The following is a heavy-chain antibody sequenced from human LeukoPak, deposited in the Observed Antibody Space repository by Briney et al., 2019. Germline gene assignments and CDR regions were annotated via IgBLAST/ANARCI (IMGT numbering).Heavy chain of an antibody. V-gene: IGHV4-59*01. J-gene: IGHJ4*02. CDR2: IYYTGST. Sequence: PSETLSLTCPVSGGSISNYYWSWIRQPPGKGLEWIAYIYYTGSTNYNPSLKGRVTISVDTSKNQFSLKLSSVTAADTAVYRCARGYSSGRIDSWGQGTLVTVSS. CDR1: GGSISNYY. D-gene: IGHD6-19*01. CDR3: ARGYSSGRIDS.